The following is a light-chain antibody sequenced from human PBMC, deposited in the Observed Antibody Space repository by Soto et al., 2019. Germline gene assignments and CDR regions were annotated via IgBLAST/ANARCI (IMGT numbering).Light chain of an antibody. J-gene: IGLJ2*01. CDR2: DND. CDR3: GTWDSSLIAAV. CDR1: SSNIGNNY. V-gene: IGLV1-51*01. Sequence: QSVLTQPPSVSAAPGQKVTISCSGGSSNIGNNYVSWYQQVPGAAPRLLIYDNDKRPSGIPDRFSASKSGASVALTITGLQSGDEADYYCGTWDSSLIAAVFGGGTKLTVL.